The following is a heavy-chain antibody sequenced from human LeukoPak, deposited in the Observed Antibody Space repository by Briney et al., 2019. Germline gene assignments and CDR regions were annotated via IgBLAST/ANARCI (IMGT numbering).Heavy chain of an antibody. CDR2: IRYDGSNK. CDR1: GFTSSSYG. V-gene: IGHV3-30*02. CDR3: AKGEQLVTGGAFDI. D-gene: IGHD6-13*01. Sequence: GGSLRLSCAASGFTSSSYGMHWVRQAPGKGLEWVAFIRYDGSNKYYADSVKGRFTISRDNSKNTLYLQMNSLRAEDTAVYYCAKGEQLVTGGAFDIWGQGTMVTVSS. J-gene: IGHJ3*02.